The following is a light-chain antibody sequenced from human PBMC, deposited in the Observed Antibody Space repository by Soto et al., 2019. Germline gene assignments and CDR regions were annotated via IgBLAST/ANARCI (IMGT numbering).Light chain of an antibody. V-gene: IGKV1-13*02. CDR1: QDIRGA. CDR2: DVS. CDR3: QQFHSYPIT. J-gene: IGKJ5*01. Sequence: AIQLTQSPSSLSASVGDRVTITCRASQDIRGALAWYQQKPGKAPKMLIYDVSTLESGVPLRFSGSSSGTDFTLTISSLQPVDFATYYCQQFHSYPITFGQGTRLEIK.